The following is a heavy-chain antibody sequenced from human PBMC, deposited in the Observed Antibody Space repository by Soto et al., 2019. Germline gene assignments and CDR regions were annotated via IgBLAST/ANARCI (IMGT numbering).Heavy chain of an antibody. CDR3: ATGMTTAVIFDY. V-gene: IGHV4-31*03. CDR2: IYDSGGT. Sequence: QVQLQESGPGLVKPSQTLSLTCTVSGGSISSGDYYWIWIRQHPGKGLEWIGYIYDSGGTYYNPSLKSRVTISTDTSKNQCSLKLSSVTAADTAVYYCATGMTTAVIFDYWGQGALVTVSS. CDR1: GGSISSGDYY. J-gene: IGHJ4*02. D-gene: IGHD4-17*01.